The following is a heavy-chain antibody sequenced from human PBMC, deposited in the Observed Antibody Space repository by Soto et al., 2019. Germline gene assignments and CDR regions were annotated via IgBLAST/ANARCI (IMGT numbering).Heavy chain of an antibody. CDR1: GFIFSSYA. J-gene: IGHJ6*03. CDR3: ARDAILLWFGELPESYYYYMDV. Sequence: GGTLRLSCAACGFIFSSYAMSWLRQDPWKGLKRNSYISSSGSTIYYADSVKGRFTISRDNAKNSLYLQMNSLRAEDTAVYYCARDAILLWFGELPESYYYYMDVWGKGTTVTVSS. V-gene: IGHV3-11*01. D-gene: IGHD3-10*01. CDR2: ISSSGSTI.